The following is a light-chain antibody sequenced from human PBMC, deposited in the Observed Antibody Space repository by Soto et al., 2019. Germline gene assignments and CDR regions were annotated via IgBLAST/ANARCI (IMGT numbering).Light chain of an antibody. J-gene: IGLJ2*01. V-gene: IGLV1-44*01. CDR1: GSSIGTNT. CDR3: QSYDSSLSAYVV. CDR2: GNN. Sequence: QSVLTQPPSASGTPGQRVTISCSGSGSSIGTNTVNWYRQLPGTAPKLLIYGNNQRPSGVPDRFSGSKSGTSASLAISGLRAEDEADYYCQSYDSSLSAYVVFGGGTKLTVL.